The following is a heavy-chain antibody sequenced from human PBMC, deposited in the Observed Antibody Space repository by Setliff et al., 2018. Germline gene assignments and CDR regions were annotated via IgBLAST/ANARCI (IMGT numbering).Heavy chain of an antibody. Sequence: TLSLTCTVSGGSIRSGSYYWSWIRQPAGKGLEWIGHIYTSGSTNYNPSLMSRVIISIDMSRKQFSLKLSSVTAADTAVYYCARDPASPAAAGGWFDPWGQGTQVTVSS. CDR2: IYTSGST. V-gene: IGHV4-61*09. J-gene: IGHJ5*02. D-gene: IGHD6-13*01. CDR1: GGSIRSGSYY. CDR3: ARDPASPAAAGGWFDP.